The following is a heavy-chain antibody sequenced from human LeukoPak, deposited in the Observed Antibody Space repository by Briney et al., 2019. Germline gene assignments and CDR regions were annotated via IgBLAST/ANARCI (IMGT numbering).Heavy chain of an antibody. CDR2: ISSTNSTT. Sequence: PGGSLRLSCAASGFTFSSYSMNWIRQAPGKGLEWVSHISSTNSTTQYADSVKGRFTISRDNAKNSLYLQMNSLRAEDTAVYYCAREDLRAFDIWGQGTMVTVSS. V-gene: IGHV3-48*01. CDR1: GFTFSSYS. CDR3: AREDLRAFDI. D-gene: IGHD3-10*01. J-gene: IGHJ3*02.